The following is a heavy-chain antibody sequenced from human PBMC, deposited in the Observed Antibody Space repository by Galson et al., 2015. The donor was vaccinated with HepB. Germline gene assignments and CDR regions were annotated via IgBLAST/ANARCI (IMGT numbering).Heavy chain of an antibody. V-gene: IGHV4-30-4*01. CDR3: VRDLGTYYFGSGSLED. Sequence: TLSLTCTVSGASISSGDDYWTWIRQPPGKGLEWIGYTYHSGSTYYNPSLKSRVSISIGSSKNQFSLKLNSVTAADTAVYYCVRDLGTYYFGSGSLEDWGQGTLVTVSS. J-gene: IGHJ4*02. CDR2: TYHSGST. CDR1: GASISSGDDY. D-gene: IGHD3-10*01.